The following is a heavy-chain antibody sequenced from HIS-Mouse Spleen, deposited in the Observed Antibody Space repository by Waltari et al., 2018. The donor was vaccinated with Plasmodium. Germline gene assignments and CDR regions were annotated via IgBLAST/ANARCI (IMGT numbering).Heavy chain of an antibody. V-gene: IGHV3-23*01. CDR2: ISCSGGST. J-gene: IGHJ4*02. CDR3: AKSSKGTGDIWDY. D-gene: IGHD7-27*01. CDR1: GFTFCRFA. Sequence: EVQLLESGGGLVQPGGSLILVRSAPGFTFCRFAISWYPQAPGKGMGWVSAISCSGGSTYYADSVKGRFTISRDNSKNTLYLQMNSLRAEDTAVYYCAKSSKGTGDIWDYWGQGTLVTVSS.